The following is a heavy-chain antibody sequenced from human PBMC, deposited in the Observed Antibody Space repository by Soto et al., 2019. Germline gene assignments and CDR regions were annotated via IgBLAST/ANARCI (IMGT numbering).Heavy chain of an antibody. Sequence: PSGTLSLTCTVSGGSISSYYWSWIRQPPGKGLEWIGYIYYSGSTNYNPSLKSRVTISVDTSKNQFSLKLSSVTAADTAVYYCARIRIVGATGGYYFDYWGQGTLVTVSS. J-gene: IGHJ4*02. CDR2: IYYSGST. D-gene: IGHD1-26*01. V-gene: IGHV4-59*01. CDR3: ARIRIVGATGGYYFDY. CDR1: GGSISSYY.